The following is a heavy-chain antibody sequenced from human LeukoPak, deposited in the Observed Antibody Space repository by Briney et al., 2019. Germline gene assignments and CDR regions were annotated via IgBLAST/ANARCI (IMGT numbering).Heavy chain of an antibody. V-gene: IGHV3-72*01. D-gene: IGHD1-14*01. Sequence: PGGSLRLSCTVSGFTFSDHYMDWVRQAPGKGLEWVGRIRNKANSYTTEYAASVKGRFSISRDDSKNSLYLQMNSLKTEDTAVYYCTRVSNRVAADWGQGTLVTVFS. J-gene: IGHJ4*02. CDR2: IRNKANSYTT. CDR1: GFTFSDHY. CDR3: TRVSNRVAAD.